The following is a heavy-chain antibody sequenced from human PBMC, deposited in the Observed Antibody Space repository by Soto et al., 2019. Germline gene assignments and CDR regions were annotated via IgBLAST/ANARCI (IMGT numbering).Heavy chain of an antibody. CDR3: ARGYCSFTSCPFDF. CDR2: ISTYNGDT. Sequence: ASVKVSCKASGYTFTSFGISWVRQVPGQGLEWMGWISTYNGDTNYAQHLQGRVTVTTDTSTSTAYMELRSLRSDDTAVYYCARGYCSFTSCPFDFWGQGALVTVSS. J-gene: IGHJ4*02. D-gene: IGHD2-2*01. V-gene: IGHV1-18*01. CDR1: GYTFTSFG.